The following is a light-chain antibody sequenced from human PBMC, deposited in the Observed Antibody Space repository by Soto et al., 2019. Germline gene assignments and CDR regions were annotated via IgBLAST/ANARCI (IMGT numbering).Light chain of an antibody. V-gene: IGKV3-20*01. CDR1: QTVAYTS. Sequence: EIVLTQSPGILSLSPGARATLSCRASQTVAYTSLAWYQQRPGQAPRLLIYGTSTRATGTPDRFIGSGSGTALPITISRLEPEHFAVYYCQQYVTTPRTFGQGTKVE. J-gene: IGKJ1*01. CDR3: QQYVTTPRT. CDR2: GTS.